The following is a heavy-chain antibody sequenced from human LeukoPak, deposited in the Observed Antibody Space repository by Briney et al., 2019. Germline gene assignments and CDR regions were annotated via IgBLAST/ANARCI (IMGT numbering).Heavy chain of an antibody. Sequence: PSQTLSLTCAVSGRSISSGGYSWRWLRQPPGKGLEWIVYIYHSGSTYYNPSLKSRVTISVDRSKNQFSLKLSSVTAADTAVYYCARTYRNIVVIPAAIVQTVIYWYFDLWGRGTLVTVSS. CDR3: ARTYRNIVVIPAAIVQTVIYWYFDL. D-gene: IGHD2-2*01. CDR1: GRSISSGGYS. CDR2: IYHSGST. V-gene: IGHV4-30-2*01. J-gene: IGHJ2*01.